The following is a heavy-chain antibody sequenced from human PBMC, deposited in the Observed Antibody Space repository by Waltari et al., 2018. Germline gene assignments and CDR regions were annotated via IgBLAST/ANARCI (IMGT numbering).Heavy chain of an antibody. CDR2: IYHSGST. Sequence: QLQLQESGPGLVKPSETLSLTCPVSGGSISSSSYYWSWIRQPPGKGLEWIGSIYHSGSTYYNPSLKSRVTISVDTSKNQFSLKLSSVTAADTAVYYCATGEYYYDSSGYYGYWGQGTLVTVSS. CDR3: ATGEYYYDSSGYYGY. V-gene: IGHV4-39*01. D-gene: IGHD3-22*01. CDR1: GGSISSSSYY. J-gene: IGHJ4*02.